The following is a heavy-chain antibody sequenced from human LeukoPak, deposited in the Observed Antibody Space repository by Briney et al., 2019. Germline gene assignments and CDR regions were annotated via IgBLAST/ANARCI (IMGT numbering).Heavy chain of an antibody. V-gene: IGHV1-8*01. CDR2: MNPNSGNT. J-gene: IGHJ6*03. CDR1: GYTFTNYD. CDR3: VREDTNYDFYSYYLAV. D-gene: IGHD4-11*01. Sequence: ASVKVSCKASGYTFTNYDINWVRQATGQGLEWMGWMNPNSGNTGYLQKFQGRVTMTMNTSISTAYMELSSLRSEDTAVYYCVREDTNYDFYSYYLAVWGEGTTVTVSS.